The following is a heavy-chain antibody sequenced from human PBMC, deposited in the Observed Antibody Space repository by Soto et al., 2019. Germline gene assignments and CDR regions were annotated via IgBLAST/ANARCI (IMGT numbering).Heavy chain of an antibody. CDR2: ISYDGSNK. J-gene: IGHJ6*02. Sequence: PGGSLRLSCAASGFTFSSYGMHWVRQAPGKGLEWVAVISYDGSNKYYADSVKGRFTISRDNSKNTLYLQMNSLRAEDTAVYYCAKSPPVISTLHYYYYYGMDVWGQGTTVTVSS. D-gene: IGHD3-22*01. CDR3: AKSPPVISTLHYYYYYGMDV. V-gene: IGHV3-30*18. CDR1: GFTFSSYG.